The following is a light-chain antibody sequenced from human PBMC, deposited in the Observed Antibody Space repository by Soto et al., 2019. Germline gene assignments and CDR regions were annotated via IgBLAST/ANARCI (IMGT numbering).Light chain of an antibody. J-gene: IGKJ1*01. CDR2: DAS. CDR3: QQYNNWPGWT. V-gene: IGKV3D-15*01. Sequence: EIVLTQSPATLSLFPGERATLSCRASQSVDSYLAWYQQRPGQAPSLLIYDASYRATGIPARFSGSGSGTEFTLTIISLQSEDLAVYHCQQYNNWPGWTFGQGTKVDIK. CDR1: QSVDSY.